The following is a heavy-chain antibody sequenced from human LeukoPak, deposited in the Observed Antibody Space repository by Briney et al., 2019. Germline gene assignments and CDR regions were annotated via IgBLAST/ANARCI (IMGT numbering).Heavy chain of an antibody. Sequence: ASVKVSCKASGYSFRNYGMHWVRQAPGQRLEWMGWINPTNEKTKYSEKFQGRVTISRDTGASTVYMELSSLRSEDTAVYYCAKSGRDGYSSSSRGLIDYWGQGTLVTVSS. D-gene: IGHD6-13*01. CDR1: GYSFRNYG. J-gene: IGHJ4*02. CDR3: AKSGRDGYSSSSRGLIDY. CDR2: INPTNEKT. V-gene: IGHV1-3*01.